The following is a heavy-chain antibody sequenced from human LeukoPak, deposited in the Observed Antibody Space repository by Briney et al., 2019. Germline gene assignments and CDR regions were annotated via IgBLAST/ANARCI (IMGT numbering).Heavy chain of an antibody. V-gene: IGHV7-4-1*02. CDR3: ARAPVLGIQLPKRFDP. Sequence: ASVKVSCKASGYTFTSYAMNWVRQAPGQGLEWMGWINTNTGNPTYAQGFTGRFVFSLDTSVSTAYLQISSLKAEDTAVYYCARAPVLGIQLPKRFDPWGQGTLVTVSS. D-gene: IGHD5-18*01. CDR1: GYTFTSYA. J-gene: IGHJ5*02. CDR2: INTNTGNP.